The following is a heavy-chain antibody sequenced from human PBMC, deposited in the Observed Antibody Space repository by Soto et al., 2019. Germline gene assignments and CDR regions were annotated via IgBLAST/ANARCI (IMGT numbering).Heavy chain of an antibody. CDR2: IYYSGST. D-gene: IGHD2-2*01. J-gene: IGHJ5*02. Sequence: QVQLQESGPGLVKPSQTLSLTCTVSGGSISSGGYYWSWIRQHPGKGLEWIGYIYYSGSTYYNPSLKCRVTISVDTSKNQFSLKLSSVTAADTAVYYCARDSRRCISTSCWDWFDPWGQGTLVTVSS. CDR3: ARDSRRCISTSCWDWFDP. V-gene: IGHV4-31*03. CDR1: GGSISSGGYY.